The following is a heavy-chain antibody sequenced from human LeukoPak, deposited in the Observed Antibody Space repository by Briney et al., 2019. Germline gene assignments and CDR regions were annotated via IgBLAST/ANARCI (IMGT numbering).Heavy chain of an antibody. Sequence: GGSLRLSSAASRFTFSSYAMSWVRQAPGKGLEWVSGISAGGDSTHYADSVKGRFTISRDNSRNTLYLQMNSLRAEDTAVYYCAKGSGTYYISIDYWGQGSLVTVSS. CDR3: AKGSGTYYISIDY. CDR1: RFTFSSYA. V-gene: IGHV3-23*01. CDR2: ISAGGDST. J-gene: IGHJ4*02. D-gene: IGHD1-26*01.